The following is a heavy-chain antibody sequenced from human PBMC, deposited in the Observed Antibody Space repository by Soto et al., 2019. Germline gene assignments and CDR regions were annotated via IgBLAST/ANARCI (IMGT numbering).Heavy chain of an antibody. CDR3: AREFYDSSGYSDYFDY. Sequence: GESLKISCKGSGYSFTSYRIGWVRQMPGKGLEWMGIIYPGDSDTRYSPSFQGQVTISADKSISTAYLQWSSLKASDTAMYYCAREFYDSSGYSDYFDYWGQGTLVTVSS. CDR2: IYPGDSDT. V-gene: IGHV5-51*01. J-gene: IGHJ4*02. D-gene: IGHD3-22*01. CDR1: GYSFTSYR.